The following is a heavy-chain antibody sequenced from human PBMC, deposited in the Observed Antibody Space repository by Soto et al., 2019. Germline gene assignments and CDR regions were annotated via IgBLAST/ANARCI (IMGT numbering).Heavy chain of an antibody. Sequence: QVQLVESGGGLVKPGGSLRLSCAASGFTFSDYYMSWIRQAPGKGLEWVSYISSSSSYTNYADSVKGRFTISRDNAKNSLYLQMNSLRAEDTAVYYCASVGGIVDAFDIWGQGTMVTVSS. J-gene: IGHJ3*02. D-gene: IGHD1-26*01. CDR1: GFTFSDYY. V-gene: IGHV3-11*06. CDR2: ISSSSSYT. CDR3: ASVGGIVDAFDI.